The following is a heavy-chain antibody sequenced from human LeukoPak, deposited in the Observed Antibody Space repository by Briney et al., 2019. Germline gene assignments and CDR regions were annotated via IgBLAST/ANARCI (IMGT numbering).Heavy chain of an antibody. CDR3: VRGYPLGVATFDS. J-gene: IGHJ4*02. Sequence: GGSLRLSCAASGFTFSSYSMNWVRQAPGKGLEWVSYISHNSRTMHYADSVKGRLTISRDDAKNSLFLQMNSLRDEDTAVYYCVRGYPLGVATFDSWGQGTLVIVSS. V-gene: IGHV3-48*02. CDR1: GFTFSSYS. D-gene: IGHD3-10*01. CDR2: ISHNSRTM.